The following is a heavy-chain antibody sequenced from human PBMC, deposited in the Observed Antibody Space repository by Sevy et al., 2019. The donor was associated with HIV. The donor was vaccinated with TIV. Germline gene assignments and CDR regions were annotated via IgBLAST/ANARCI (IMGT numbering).Heavy chain of an antibody. J-gene: IGHJ6*02. CDR3: ARIDLKLGYCSGGSCYGSYYGMDV. CDR1: GFTFSSYW. V-gene: IGHV3-7*01. Sequence: GGSLRLSCAASGFTFSSYWMSWVRQAPGKGLEWVANIKQDGSEKYYVESVKGRFTISRDNAKNSLYLQMNSLRAEDTAVYYCARIDLKLGYCSGGSCYGSYYGMDVWGQGTTVTVSS. CDR2: IKQDGSEK. D-gene: IGHD2-15*01.